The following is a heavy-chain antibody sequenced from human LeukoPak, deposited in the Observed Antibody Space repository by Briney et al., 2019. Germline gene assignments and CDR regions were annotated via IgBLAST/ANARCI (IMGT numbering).Heavy chain of an antibody. Sequence: RGSLRLSCAASGFTFSDYSMNWVRQAPGKGLEWVSYISSRSTTIYYADSVKGRFTISRDNAKNSLYLQMNSLRTEDTAVYYCASELKGYFDSWGQGTLVTVSS. J-gene: IGHJ4*02. CDR3: ASELKGYFDS. CDR2: ISSRSTTI. V-gene: IGHV3-48*01. CDR1: GFTFSDYS.